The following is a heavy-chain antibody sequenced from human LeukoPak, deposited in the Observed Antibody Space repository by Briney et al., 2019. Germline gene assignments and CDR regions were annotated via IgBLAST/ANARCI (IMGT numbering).Heavy chain of an antibody. D-gene: IGHD5-12*01. CDR1: GFTFDDYG. V-gene: IGHV3-20*04. Sequence: GGSLRLSCAASGFTFDDYGMSWVRQAPGKGLEWVSGMNWNGGSTGYADSVKGRFTISRDNAKNSLYLQMNSLRAEDTALYYYARESRPASGSGACDIWGQGTMVTVSS. J-gene: IGHJ3*02. CDR3: ARESRPASGSGACDI. CDR2: MNWNGGST.